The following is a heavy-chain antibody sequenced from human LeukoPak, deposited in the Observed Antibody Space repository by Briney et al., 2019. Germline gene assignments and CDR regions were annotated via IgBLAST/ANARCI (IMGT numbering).Heavy chain of an antibody. CDR1: GYTFTGYY. V-gene: IGHV1-2*02. Sequence: GASVKVSCKASGYTFTGYYMHWVRQAPGQGLEWMGWINPNSGGTDYAQKFQGRVTMTRDTSISTTHMELSRLRSDETAVYYCARSPHILTGENFDYWGQGTLLTVSS. CDR2: INPNSGGT. D-gene: IGHD3-9*01. CDR3: ARSPHILTGENFDY. J-gene: IGHJ4*02.